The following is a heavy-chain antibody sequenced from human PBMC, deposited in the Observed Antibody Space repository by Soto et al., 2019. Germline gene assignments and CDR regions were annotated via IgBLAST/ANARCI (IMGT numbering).Heavy chain of an antibody. D-gene: IGHD3-22*01. V-gene: IGHV5-10-1*01. CDR2: IDPSDSQT. J-gene: IGHJ4*02. CDR1: GYSFAGYW. Sequence: PGESLKIFCKGSGYSFAGYWITWVRQKPGKGLEWMGRIDPSDSQTYYSPSFRGHVTISATKSITTVFLQWSSLRASGTAMYYCARQIYDSDTGPNFQYYFDSWGQGTPVTVSS. CDR3: ARQIYDSDTGPNFQYYFDS.